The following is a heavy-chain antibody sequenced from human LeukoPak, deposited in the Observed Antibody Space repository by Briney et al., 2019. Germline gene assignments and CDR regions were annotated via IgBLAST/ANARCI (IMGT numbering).Heavy chain of an antibody. V-gene: IGHV3-7*04. J-gene: IGHJ3*01. CDR3: ARDHGWQSFDL. CDR1: GFTFSSYW. D-gene: IGHD6-19*01. CDR2: IKRDGSEK. Sequence: PGGSLRLSCAASGFTFSSYWMTWVRQAPGRGLEWVANIKRDGSEKNYVDSVKGRFTISRDNGKNSLYLQMNSLRVEDTAVYYCARDHGWQSFDLWGQGTMLTVSS.